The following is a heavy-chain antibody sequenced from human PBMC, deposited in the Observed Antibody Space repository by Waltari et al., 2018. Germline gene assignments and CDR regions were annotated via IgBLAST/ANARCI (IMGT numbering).Heavy chain of an antibody. CDR2: IQQSGST. CDR3: ARGQGY. V-gene: IGHV4-38-2*01. J-gene: IGHJ4*02. Sequence: QVQLQESGPGLVKPSETLSLTCAVSGYSISTDYYWVWIRQPPGKGLEWIGNIQQSGSTYYNPSLKSRVSISLDTSKNQFSRELSSLTADDTAVYYCARGQGYWGQGTLVTVSS. CDR1: GYSISTDYY.